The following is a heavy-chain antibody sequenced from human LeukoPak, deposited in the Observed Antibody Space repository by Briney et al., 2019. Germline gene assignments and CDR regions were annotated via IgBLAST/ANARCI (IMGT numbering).Heavy chain of an antibody. J-gene: IGHJ4*02. CDR1: GFTFSSYG. D-gene: IGHD3-22*01. CDR2: IRYDGSNK. Sequence: PGGSLRLSCAASGFTFSSYGMHWVRQAPGKGLEWVAFIRYDGSNKYYADSVKGRFTISRDNSKNTLYLQMNSLRAEDTAVYYCARDTDATMIVIDYWGQGTLVTVSS. V-gene: IGHV3-30*02. CDR3: ARDTDATMIVIDY.